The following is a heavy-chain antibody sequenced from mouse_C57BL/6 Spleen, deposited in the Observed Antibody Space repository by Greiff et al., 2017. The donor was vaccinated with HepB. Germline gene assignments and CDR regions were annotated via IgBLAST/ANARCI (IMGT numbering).Heavy chain of an antibody. CDR1: GFTFSSYA. V-gene: IGHV5-4*01. CDR3: AREAYHTRFAY. Sequence: EVKLLESGGGLVKPGGSLKLSCAASGFTFSSYAMSWVRQTPEKRLEWVATISDGGSYTYYPDNVKGRFTIARDNSKNNLYLQMSHLKSEDTAIYYGAREAYHTRFAYWGQGTLVTVSA. J-gene: IGHJ3*01. CDR2: ISDGGSYT. D-gene: IGHD2-12*01.